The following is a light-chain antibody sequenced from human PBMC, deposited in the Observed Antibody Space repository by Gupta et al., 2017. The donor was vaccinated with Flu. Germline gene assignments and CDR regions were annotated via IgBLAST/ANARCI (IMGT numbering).Light chain of an antibody. CDR2: VAS. CDR3: QQSHSTPLT. CDR1: QSIGTY. J-gene: IGKJ4*01. V-gene: IGKV1-39*01. Sequence: DIQMTQSPSSLSASVGDRVTITCRASQSIGTYVNWYQQKPGKAPKLLISVASAFHSGVPSRFSGSGSGTDFTLTISSRQAEDFATYYCQQSHSTPLTFGGGTKVEI.